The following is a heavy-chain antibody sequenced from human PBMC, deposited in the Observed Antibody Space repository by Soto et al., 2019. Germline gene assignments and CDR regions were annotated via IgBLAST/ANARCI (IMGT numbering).Heavy chain of an antibody. V-gene: IGHV1-69*04. CDR3: ARDWGGDGYGAIYYYYYGMDV. D-gene: IGHD2-21*01. CDR1: GGTFSSYT. J-gene: IGHJ6*02. Sequence: SVKVSCKASGGTFSSYTISWVRQAPGQGLEWMGRIIPILGIANYAQKFQGRVTITADKSTSTAYMELSSLRSEDTAVYYCARDWGGDGYGAIYYYYYGMDVWGQGTTVTVSS. CDR2: IIPILGIA.